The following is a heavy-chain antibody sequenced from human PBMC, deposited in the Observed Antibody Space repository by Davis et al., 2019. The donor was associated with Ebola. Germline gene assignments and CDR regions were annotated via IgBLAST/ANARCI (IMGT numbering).Heavy chain of an antibody. Sequence: GESLKISCAASGFTFSSYGMHWVRQAPGKGLEWVAVISYDGSNKYYADSVKGRFTISRDNSKNTLYLQMNSLRAEDTAVYYCARVWDYGMDVWGQGTTVTVSS. CDR2: ISYDGSNK. D-gene: IGHD3-16*01. V-gene: IGHV3-30*03. CDR3: ARVWDYGMDV. J-gene: IGHJ6*02. CDR1: GFTFSSYG.